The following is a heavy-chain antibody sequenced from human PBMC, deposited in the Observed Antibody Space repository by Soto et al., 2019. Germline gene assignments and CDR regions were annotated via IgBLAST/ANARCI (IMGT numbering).Heavy chain of an antibody. Sequence: SETLSLTCAVYGGSFSGYYWSWIRQPPGKGLEWIGEINHSGSTNYNPSLKSRVTISVDTSKNQFSLKLSSVTAADTAVYYCASKTYYDILIGYPGPSQFDFRGQGTLVTVSS. V-gene: IGHV4-34*01. J-gene: IGHJ4*02. D-gene: IGHD3-9*01. CDR2: INHSGST. CDR3: ASKTYYDILIGYPGPSQFDF. CDR1: GGSFSGYY.